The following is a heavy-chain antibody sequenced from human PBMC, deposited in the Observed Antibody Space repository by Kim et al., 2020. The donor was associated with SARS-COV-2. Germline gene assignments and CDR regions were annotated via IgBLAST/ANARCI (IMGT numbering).Heavy chain of an antibody. Sequence: SETLSLTCTVSGGSISSYYWSWIRQPPGKGLEWIGYIYYSGSTNYNPSLKRRVTISVDTSKNPFSLKLSSVTAADTALYYCASSDSSGTSGYWGQGTLGTVSS. CDR1: GGSISSYY. V-gene: IGHV4-59*13. CDR3: ASSDSSGTSGY. J-gene: IGHJ4*02. CDR2: IYYSGST. D-gene: IGHD3-22*01.